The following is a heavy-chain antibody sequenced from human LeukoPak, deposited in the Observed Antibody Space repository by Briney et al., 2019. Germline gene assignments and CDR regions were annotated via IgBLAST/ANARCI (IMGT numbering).Heavy chain of an antibody. J-gene: IGHJ3*02. CDR3: ARARAIEDIVVVPAATDAFDI. Sequence: SETLSLTCTVSGGSISSSSYYWGWIRQPPGKGLEWIGSIYYSGSTYYNPSLKSRVTISVDTSKNQFSLKLSSVTAADTAVYYCARARAIEDIVVVPAATDAFDIWGQGTMVTVSS. CDR1: GGSISSSSYY. V-gene: IGHV4-39*01. CDR2: IYYSGST. D-gene: IGHD2-2*01.